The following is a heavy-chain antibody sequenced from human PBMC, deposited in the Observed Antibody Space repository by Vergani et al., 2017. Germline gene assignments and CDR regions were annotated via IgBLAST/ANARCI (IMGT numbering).Heavy chain of an antibody. V-gene: IGHV4-34*02. CDR2: INNDGHT. D-gene: IGHD3-10*01. Sequence: QVQLQQWGAGVVKPSGTLSLTCAVFGESFSSFYWSWIRQPPGKGLEWIGEINNDGHTNYNPSLESRVTVSRDTAKNQFSLNLMSVTAADTAMYYCAVRRRVNLVGGEIVTRRPFDYWSQRSLVTVSS. J-gene: IGHJ4*02. CDR1: GESFSSFY. CDR3: AVRRRVNLVGGEIVTRRPFDY.